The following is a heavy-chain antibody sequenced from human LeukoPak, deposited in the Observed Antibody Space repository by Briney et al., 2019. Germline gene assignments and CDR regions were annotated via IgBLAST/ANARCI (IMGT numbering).Heavy chain of an antibody. Sequence: SETLSLTCAVSGGSFSGYYWSWIRQPPGKGLEWIGEINHSGSTNYNPSLKSRVTISVDTSKNQFSLKLSSVTAADTAVYYCARGHIGDIVVVPAAMGYYYYYMDVWGKGTTVTVSS. CDR1: GGSFSGYY. D-gene: IGHD2-2*01. V-gene: IGHV4-34*01. J-gene: IGHJ6*03. CDR2: INHSGST. CDR3: ARGHIGDIVVVPAAMGYYYYYMDV.